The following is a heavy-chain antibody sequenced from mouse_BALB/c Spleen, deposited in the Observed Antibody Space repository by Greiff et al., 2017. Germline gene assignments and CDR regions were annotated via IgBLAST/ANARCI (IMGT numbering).Heavy chain of an antibody. Sequence: EVQLVESGGGLVKPGGSLKLSCAASGFTFSSYAMSWVRQTPEKRLEWVASISSGGSTYYPDSVKGRFTISRDNARTILYLQMSSLRSEDTAMYYCARNGYGNYYFDYWGQGTTLTVSS. J-gene: IGHJ2*01. D-gene: IGHD2-10*02. CDR1: GFTFSSYA. CDR2: ISSGGST. V-gene: IGHV5-6-5*01. CDR3: ARNGYGNYYFDY.